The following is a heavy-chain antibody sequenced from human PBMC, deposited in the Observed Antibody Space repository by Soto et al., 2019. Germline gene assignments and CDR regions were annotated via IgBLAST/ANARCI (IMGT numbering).Heavy chain of an antibody. Sequence: SETLSLTCSVSGDSISTVDYFCAWIRQPPGQALEYIGYIYKSTTTYYNPSFESRVAISLDTSKSQFSLNVTSVTAADTAVYFCARGRYCINGRCFPNWFDSWGQGNLVTVSS. J-gene: IGHJ5*01. D-gene: IGHD2-8*01. CDR1: GDSISTVDYF. CDR2: IYKSTTT. V-gene: IGHV4-30-4*01. CDR3: ARGRYCINGRCFPNWFDS.